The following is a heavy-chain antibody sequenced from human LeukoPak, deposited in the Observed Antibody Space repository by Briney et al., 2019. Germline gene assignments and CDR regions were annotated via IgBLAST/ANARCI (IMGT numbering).Heavy chain of an antibody. CDR3: ARVLDCGGGCYSTDYYYYMDV. V-gene: IGHV4-59*01. Sequence: SETLSLTCTVSGGSISSYYWSWIRQPPGKGLEWIGYIYYSGSTNYNPSLKSRVTISVDTSKNQFSLKLSSVTAADTAVYYCARVLDCGGGCYSTDYYYYMDVWGKGTTVTISS. J-gene: IGHJ6*03. CDR1: GGSISSYY. D-gene: IGHD2-21*02. CDR2: IYYSGST.